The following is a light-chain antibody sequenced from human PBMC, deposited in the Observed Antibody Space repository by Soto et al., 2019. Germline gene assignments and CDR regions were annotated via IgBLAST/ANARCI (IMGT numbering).Light chain of an antibody. Sequence: DIQMTQSPSSLSASVGDRVTITCRASQSISSYLNWYQQKPGKAPKLLIYAASILQSGVPSRFSGSVSGTEFTLTISSLQPEDFATYYCQQSYSTPYTFGQGTKLEIK. J-gene: IGKJ2*01. CDR1: QSISSY. V-gene: IGKV1-39*01. CDR2: AAS. CDR3: QQSYSTPYT.